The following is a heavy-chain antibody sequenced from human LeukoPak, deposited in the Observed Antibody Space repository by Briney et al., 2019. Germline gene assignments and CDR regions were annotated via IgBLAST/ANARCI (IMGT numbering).Heavy chain of an antibody. CDR3: ARAPHRNLLLDYDYVFDY. Sequence: ASVKVSCKASGYTFTGYDINWVRQASGQGLEWMGWMNPNSGNTDYAQKFQGRVTFTRDTSITTAYMELSNLRSEDTAVYYCARAPHRNLLLDYDYVFDYWGQGTQVTVSS. D-gene: IGHD3-16*01. CDR1: GYTFTGYD. J-gene: IGHJ4*02. CDR2: MNPNSGNT. V-gene: IGHV1-8*03.